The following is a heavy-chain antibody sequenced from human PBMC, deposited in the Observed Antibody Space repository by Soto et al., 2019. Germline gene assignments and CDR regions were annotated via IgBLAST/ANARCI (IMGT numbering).Heavy chain of an antibody. CDR3: ARHSRYGDVAY. J-gene: IGHJ4*02. CDR2: IYYSGST. V-gene: IGHV4-59*08. CDR1: GGSISSYY. Sequence: PSETLSLTCTVSGGSISSYYWSWIRQPPGKGLEWIGYIYYSGSTNYNPSLKSRVSISVDTSNNQFSLKLSSVTAADTAVYYCARHSRYGDVAYWGQGTLVTVSS. D-gene: IGHD2-21*01.